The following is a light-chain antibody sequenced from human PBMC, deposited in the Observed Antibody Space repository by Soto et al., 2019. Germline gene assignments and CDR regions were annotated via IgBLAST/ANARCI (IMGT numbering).Light chain of an antibody. CDR2: GAS. CDR3: QQSMSSVT. V-gene: IGKV3-20*01. CDR1: QSVDTTF. J-gene: IGKJ1*01. Sequence: EIVLTQSPVSLSLSPGQRATLSCRTSQSVDTTFFAWYQKKPGQAPRLLIYGASKRATGIPDRFSGSGSGTDFTLIISRLEPEDFAVYYCQQSMSSVTFGQGPKVEIK.